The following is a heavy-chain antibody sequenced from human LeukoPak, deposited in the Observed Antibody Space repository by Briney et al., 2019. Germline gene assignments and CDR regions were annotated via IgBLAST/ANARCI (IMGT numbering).Heavy chain of an antibody. CDR3: ARPPSQYYYYGMDV. J-gene: IGHJ6*02. CDR2: IIPILGIA. CDR1: GGTFSSYA. V-gene: IGHV1-69*04. Sequence: GSSVKVSCKASGGTFSSYAISWVRQAPGQGLEWMGRIIPILGIANYAQKFQGRVTITADKSTSTAYMELSSLRSEDTAVYYCARPPSQYYYYGMDVWGQGTTVSVSS.